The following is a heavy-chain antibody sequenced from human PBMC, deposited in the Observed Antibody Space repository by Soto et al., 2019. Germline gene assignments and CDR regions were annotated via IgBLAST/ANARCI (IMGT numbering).Heavy chain of an antibody. D-gene: IGHD3-22*01. Sequence: GGSLRLSCAASGFTFSSCAMSWVRQAPGKGLEWVSGISGSGGGTYYADSVKGRFTISRDNSKNTLYLQMNSLRAEDTAVYYCAKDRSRSYGSGYPLGYFDYWGQGTLVTVSS. CDR2: ISGSGGGT. J-gene: IGHJ4*02. CDR1: GFTFSSCA. CDR3: AKDRSRSYGSGYPLGYFDY. V-gene: IGHV3-23*01.